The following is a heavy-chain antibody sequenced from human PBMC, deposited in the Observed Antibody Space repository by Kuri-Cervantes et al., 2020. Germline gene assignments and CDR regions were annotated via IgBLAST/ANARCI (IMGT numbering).Heavy chain of an antibody. CDR1: GFTFSSYS. V-gene: IGHV3-21*04. CDR3: AYYYYGMDV. CDR2: ISSSSSYI. J-gene: IGHJ6*02. Sequence: GESLKSSCAASGFTFSSYSMNWVRQAPGEGLEWVSSISSSSSYIYYADSVKGRFTISKDNSKNTLYLQMNSLRAEDTAVYYCAYYYYGMDVRGQGTTVTVSS.